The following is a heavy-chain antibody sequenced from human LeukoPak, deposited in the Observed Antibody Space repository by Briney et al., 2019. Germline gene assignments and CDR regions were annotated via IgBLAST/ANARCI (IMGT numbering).Heavy chain of an antibody. CDR3: ARAQIYYGGTSQGDY. Sequence: KPSETLSLTCTVSGGSISSYYWSWIRQPPGKGLEWIGEINHSGSTNYNPSLKSRVTISVDTSKNQFSLKLSSVTAADTAVYYCARAQIYYGGTSQGDYWGQGTLVTVSS. CDR2: INHSGST. V-gene: IGHV4-34*01. J-gene: IGHJ4*02. D-gene: IGHD4-23*01. CDR1: GGSISSYY.